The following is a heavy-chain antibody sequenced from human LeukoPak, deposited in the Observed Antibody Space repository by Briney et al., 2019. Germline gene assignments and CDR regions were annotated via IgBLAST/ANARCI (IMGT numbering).Heavy chain of an antibody. Sequence: PSETLSLTCTVSGGSISSSSYYWGWIRQPPGKGLEWIGSIYYSESTYYNPSLKSRVTISVDTPKNQFSLKLSSVTAADTAVYYCARTGSGWYYYYYYMDVWGKGTTVTVSS. CDR3: ARTGSGWYYYYYYMDV. D-gene: IGHD6-19*01. J-gene: IGHJ6*03. CDR2: IYYSEST. V-gene: IGHV4-39*01. CDR1: GGSISSSSYY.